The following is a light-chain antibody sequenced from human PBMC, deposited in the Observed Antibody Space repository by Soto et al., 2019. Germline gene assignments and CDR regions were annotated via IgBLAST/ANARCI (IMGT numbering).Light chain of an antibody. CDR2: DAS. CDR3: HQRSNWLT. Sequence: EIVLTQSPATLSLSPGEIATLSCRASQSITTYLAWYQQKSGQAPRLLIYDASNSATGIPSRFSGSGSGTDFTLTIISLEPEDFAVYYCHQRSNWLTFGGGTKVEIK. V-gene: IGKV3-11*01. J-gene: IGKJ4*01. CDR1: QSITTY.